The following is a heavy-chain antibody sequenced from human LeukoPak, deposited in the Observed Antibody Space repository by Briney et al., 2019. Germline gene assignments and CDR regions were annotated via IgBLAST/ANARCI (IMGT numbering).Heavy chain of an antibody. D-gene: IGHD3-10*01. CDR1: GFTFSSYA. CDR2: ISGSGGST. Sequence: GGSLRLSCAASGFTFSSYAMRWVRQAPGKGLEWVSAISGSGGSTYYADSVKGRFTISRDNSKNTLYLQMNSLRAEDTAVYYCAKAIWFGELYSPFDYWGQGTLVTVSS. J-gene: IGHJ4*02. CDR3: AKAIWFGELYSPFDY. V-gene: IGHV3-23*01.